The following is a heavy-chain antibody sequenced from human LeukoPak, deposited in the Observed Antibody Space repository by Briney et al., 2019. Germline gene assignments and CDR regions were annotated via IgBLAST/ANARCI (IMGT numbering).Heavy chain of an antibody. V-gene: IGHV3-21*04. J-gene: IGHJ6*02. CDR2: ISSSSSYI. CDR1: GFTFSSYS. CDR3: ARVRRFDSNGPDYYYYYDIED. D-gene: IGHD3-22*01. Sequence: GGSLRLSRAASGFTFSSYSMNWVRQAPGKGLEWVSSISSSSSYIYYADSVKGRFTISRDNSKNTLYLQMNSLRAEDTAVYYCARVRRFDSNGPDYYYYYDIEDWGQGTTVTVSS.